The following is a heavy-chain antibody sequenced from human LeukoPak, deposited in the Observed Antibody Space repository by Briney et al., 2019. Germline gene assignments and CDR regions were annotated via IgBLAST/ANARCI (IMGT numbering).Heavy chain of an antibody. D-gene: IGHD3-22*01. CDR3: ARDVGYDSSGSYPYYFDY. CDR1: RFTFSSYW. J-gene: IGHJ4*02. Sequence: GGSLRLSCAASRFTFSSYWMTWVRQAPGKGLEWVANIKQDGSEKHYVDSVQGRFTISRNNAKNSLYLQMNSLRAEDTAVYYCARDVGYDSSGSYPYYFDYWGLGTLVTVSS. CDR2: IKQDGSEK. V-gene: IGHV3-7*05.